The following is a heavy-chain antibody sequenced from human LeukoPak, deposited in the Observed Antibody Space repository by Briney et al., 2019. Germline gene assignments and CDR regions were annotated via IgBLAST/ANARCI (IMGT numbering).Heavy chain of an antibody. V-gene: IGHV3-30*18. J-gene: IGHJ4*02. Sequence: GGSLRLSCAASGFTFSSYGMHWVRQAPGKGLEWVAVISYDGSNKYYADSVKGRFTISRDNSKNTLYLQMNSLRAEDTAVYYCAKGNRLTVGAISLDYWGQGTLVTVSS. D-gene: IGHD1-26*01. CDR2: ISYDGSNK. CDR1: GFTFSSYG. CDR3: AKGNRLTVGAISLDY.